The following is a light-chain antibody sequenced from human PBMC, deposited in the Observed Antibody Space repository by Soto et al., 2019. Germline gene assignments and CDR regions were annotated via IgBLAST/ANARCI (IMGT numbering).Light chain of an antibody. J-gene: IGKJ5*01. V-gene: IGKV1-12*01. CDR1: QGISTW. CDR2: TAS. Sequence: ITCRASQGISTWLAWYQQKPGKAPKLLIYTASRLQSGVPPRFSGSGSGTDFTLTINSLQPEDFATYYCQHTNNFHFTFGQGTRLEIK. CDR3: QHTNNFHFT.